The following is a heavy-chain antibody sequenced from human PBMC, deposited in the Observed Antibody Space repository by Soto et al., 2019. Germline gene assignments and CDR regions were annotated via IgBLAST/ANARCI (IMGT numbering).Heavy chain of an antibody. CDR2: MSSDGTNE. V-gene: IGHV3-30-3*01. Sequence: PGGSLRLSCAASRFTFTTYAMNWVRQAPGKGLEWVALMSSDGTNEHYADSVRGRFTVSRDNSRNTLFLQMNNLRTDDTAVYYCVRCGYISGWHCYFDFWGLGTLVTVSS. D-gene: IGHD6-19*01. CDR1: RFTFTTYA. J-gene: IGHJ4*02. CDR3: VRCGYISGWHCYFDF.